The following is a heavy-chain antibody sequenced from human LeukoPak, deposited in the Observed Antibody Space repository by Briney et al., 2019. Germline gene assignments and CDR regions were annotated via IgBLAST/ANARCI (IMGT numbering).Heavy chain of an antibody. D-gene: IGHD6-6*01. Sequence: PGGSLRLSCAASGFTFSSYGMHWVCQAPGKGLEWVAVISYDGSNKYYADSVKGRFTISRDNSKNTLYLQMNSLRAEDTAVYYCAKDRGSSSSGGFDYWGQGTLVTVSS. CDR2: ISYDGSNK. CDR1: GFTFSSYG. J-gene: IGHJ4*02. V-gene: IGHV3-30*18. CDR3: AKDRGSSSSGGFDY.